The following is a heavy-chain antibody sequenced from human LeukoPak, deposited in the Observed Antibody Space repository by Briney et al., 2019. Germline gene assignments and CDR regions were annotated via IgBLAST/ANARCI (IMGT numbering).Heavy chain of an antibody. Sequence: GRSLRLSCAASGFTFSSYAMSWVRQAPGKGLEWVSAISDSGGKTYYADSVKGRFTISRDNSKNTLNLQMNSLRAEDTAGYYCAKLVRRDTNMVGWASDIWGQGTMPTVSS. D-gene: IGHD5-18*01. CDR3: AKLVRRDTNMVGWASDI. V-gene: IGHV3-23*01. CDR2: ISDSGGKT. J-gene: IGHJ3*02. CDR1: GFTFSSYA.